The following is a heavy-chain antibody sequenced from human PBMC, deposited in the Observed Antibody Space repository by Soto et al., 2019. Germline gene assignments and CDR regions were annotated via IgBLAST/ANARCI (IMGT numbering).Heavy chain of an antibody. Sequence: GGSLRLSCAASGFTFSTYGMHWVRLAPGKGLEWVAVISYDGSDKYYADSVKGRFPISRDNSKNTVYLQMNSLRAEDTAVYYCAKPGYYDFWSGPYYFDYWGQGTLVTVSS. V-gene: IGHV3-30*18. J-gene: IGHJ4*02. CDR3: AKPGYYDFWSGPYYFDY. D-gene: IGHD3-3*01. CDR2: ISYDGSDK. CDR1: GFTFSTYG.